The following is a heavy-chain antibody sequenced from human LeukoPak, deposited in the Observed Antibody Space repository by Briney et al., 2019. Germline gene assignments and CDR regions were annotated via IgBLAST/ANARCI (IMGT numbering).Heavy chain of an antibody. CDR3: ARDASPFDY. CDR1: GYTFIGYY. V-gene: IGHV1-2*02. CDR2: INPNSGGT. J-gene: IGHJ4*02. Sequence: ASVKDSCKASGYTFIGYYIHWVRQAPGQGLEWMGWINPNSGGTNYAQRFQGRVTMTRDTSISTPYMELSGLRSDDTAVYYCARDASPFDYWGQGTLVTVSS.